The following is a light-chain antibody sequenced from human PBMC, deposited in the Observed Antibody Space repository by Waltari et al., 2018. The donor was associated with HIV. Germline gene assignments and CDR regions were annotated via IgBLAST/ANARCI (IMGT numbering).Light chain of an antibody. CDR2: GAS. Sequence: EIVMTQSPATLSVSPGERATLSCRASQSVSNDLAWYQQKPGQAPRLLIYGASTRATGIPARFSGSGSGTEFTLSISSLQSEDFAVYYCPQYNNGRKAFGQGTKVEAK. CDR1: QSVSND. J-gene: IGKJ1*01. CDR3: PQYNNGRKA. V-gene: IGKV3-15*01.